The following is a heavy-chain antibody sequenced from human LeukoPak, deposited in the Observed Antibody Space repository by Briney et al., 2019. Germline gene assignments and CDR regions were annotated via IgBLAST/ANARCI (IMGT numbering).Heavy chain of an antibody. V-gene: IGHV4-4*07. CDR3: ARGYNWASPTRNFYYMDV. Sequence: PSETLSLTSTVSGGSISSYYWSWIRQPAGKGLEWIGRIYSSGSTNYNPSLKSRVTMSVDTSQNQFSLKVSSVTAADTAVYYCARGYNWASPTRNFYYMDVWGKGTTVTVSS. CDR2: IYSSGST. J-gene: IGHJ6*03. D-gene: IGHD1-20*01. CDR1: GGSISSYY.